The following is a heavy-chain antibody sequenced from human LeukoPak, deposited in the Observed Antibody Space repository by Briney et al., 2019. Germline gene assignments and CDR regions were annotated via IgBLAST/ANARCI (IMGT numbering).Heavy chain of an antibody. CDR3: ARDGGPLDYYGSGSYYSPFWY. J-gene: IGHJ4*02. CDR1: GGSISSSNW. V-gene: IGHV4-4*02. CDR2: IYHSGST. Sequence: SGTLSLTCAVSGGSISSSNWWSWVRQPPGKGLEWIGEIYHSGSTNYNPSLKSRVTISVDKSKNQFSLKLSSVTAADTAVYYCARDGGPLDYYGSGSYYSPFWYWGQGTLVTVSS. D-gene: IGHD3-10*01.